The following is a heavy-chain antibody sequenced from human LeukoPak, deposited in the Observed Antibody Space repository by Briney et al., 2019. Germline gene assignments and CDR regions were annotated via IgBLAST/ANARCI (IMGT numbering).Heavy chain of an antibody. CDR1: GYSISSGYY. CDR3: ARVTRDIVVVPAAMAVTVTEYYMDV. CDR2: IYHSGST. D-gene: IGHD2-2*01. Sequence: SETLSLTCTVSGYSISSGYYRGWIRQPPGKGLEWIGSIYHSGSTYYNPSLKSRVTISVDTSKNQFSLKLSSVTAADTAVYYCARVTRDIVVVPAAMAVTVTEYYMDVWGKGTTVTVSS. J-gene: IGHJ6*03. V-gene: IGHV4-38-2*02.